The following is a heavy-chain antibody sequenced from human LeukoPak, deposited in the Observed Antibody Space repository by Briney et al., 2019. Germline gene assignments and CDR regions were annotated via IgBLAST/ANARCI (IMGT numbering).Heavy chain of an antibody. Sequence: PGGSLRLSCAASGFTFSDYYMSWIRQAPGKGREWVSYISSSGDAIYSADSVKGRFTISRDNAKDSLYLQMDSLRAEDTAVYYCVRDPRGSYPFDYWGQGSLVTVSS. V-gene: IGHV3-11*01. J-gene: IGHJ4*02. CDR2: ISSSGDAI. CDR3: VRDPRGSYPFDY. CDR1: GFTFSDYY. D-gene: IGHD1-26*01.